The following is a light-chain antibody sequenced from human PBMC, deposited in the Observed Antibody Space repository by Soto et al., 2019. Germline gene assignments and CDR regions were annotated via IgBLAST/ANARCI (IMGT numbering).Light chain of an antibody. CDR1: QTISGY. V-gene: IGKV1-39*01. CDR2: AAS. CDR3: RQSYSTPYT. Sequence: DIQMTQSPSSLSASVGDRVTITCRASQTISGYLNWYQQKPGKAPNLLIYAASSLQSGVPSRFSGSGSGTDFTLTISSLQPEDFATYYCRQSYSTPYTFGQGTKLEI. J-gene: IGKJ2*01.